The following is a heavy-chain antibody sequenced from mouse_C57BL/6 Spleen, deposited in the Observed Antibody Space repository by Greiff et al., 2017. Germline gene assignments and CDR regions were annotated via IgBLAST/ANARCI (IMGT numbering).Heavy chain of an antibody. CDR3: ASPLNYGSSYGYAMDY. V-gene: IGHV1-55*01. CDR2: IYPGSGST. D-gene: IGHD1-1*01. Sequence: QVQLQQPGAELVKPGASVKMSCKASGYTFTSYWITWVKQRPGQGLEWIGDIYPGSGSTNYNEKFKSKATLTVDTSSSTAYMQLSSLTSEDSAVYYCASPLNYGSSYGYAMDYWGQGTSVTVSS. CDR1: GYTFTSYW. J-gene: IGHJ4*01.